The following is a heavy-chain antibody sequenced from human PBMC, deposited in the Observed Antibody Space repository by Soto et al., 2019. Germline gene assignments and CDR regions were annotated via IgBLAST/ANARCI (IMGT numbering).Heavy chain of an antibody. CDR1: GGSISRSSYY. J-gene: IGHJ5*02. Sequence: XATLSLTCTVSGGSISRSSYYWGWIRQPPGKGLEWIGSIHYSGSTYYNPSLKSRVTISVDTSKNQFSLKLSSVTAADTAVYYCARKAGGVILESWFDPWGQGTLVTVSS. V-gene: IGHV4-39*01. CDR3: ARKAGGVILESWFDP. CDR2: IHYSGST. D-gene: IGHD3-10*01.